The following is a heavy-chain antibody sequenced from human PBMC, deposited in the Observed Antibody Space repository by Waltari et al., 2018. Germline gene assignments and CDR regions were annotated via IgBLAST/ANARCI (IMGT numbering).Heavy chain of an antibody. CDR2: INHSGST. CDR3: AGLYNWSYPY. CDR1: GGSSSGYY. Sequence: QVQVQQWGAGLLKPSETLSLTCAVSGGSSSGYYWSWIRQSPGKGLEWIGEINHSGSTNYNPSRKSRVTISVDTSKNQFSLKLNSVTAADTAVYYCAGLYNWSYPYWGQGTLVTVSS. J-gene: IGHJ4*02. V-gene: IGHV4-34*01. D-gene: IGHD1-7*01.